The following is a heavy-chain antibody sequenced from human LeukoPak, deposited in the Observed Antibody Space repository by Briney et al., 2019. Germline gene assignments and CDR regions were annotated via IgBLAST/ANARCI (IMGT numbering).Heavy chain of an antibody. CDR3: AKGVFRLWFGESMYYFDY. Sequence: PGGSLRLSCAASGFTFSSYGMHWVRQAPGKGLEWVAVISYDGSNKYYADSVKGRFTISRDNSKNTLYLQMNSLRAEDTAVYYCAKGVFRLWFGESMYYFDYWGQGTLVTVSS. CDR1: GFTFSSYG. CDR2: ISYDGSNK. V-gene: IGHV3-30*18. J-gene: IGHJ4*02. D-gene: IGHD3-10*01.